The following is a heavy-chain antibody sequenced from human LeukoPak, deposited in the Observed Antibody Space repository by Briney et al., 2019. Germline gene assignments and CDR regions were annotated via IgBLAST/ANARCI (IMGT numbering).Heavy chain of an antibody. J-gene: IGHJ6*03. CDR1: GYSISSGYY. D-gene: IGHD3-10*01. V-gene: IGHV4-38-2*02. Sequence: SETLSLTCTVSGYSISSGYYWGWIRQPPGKGLEWIGSIYHSGSTYYNPSLKSRVTISVDTSKNQFSLKLSSVTAADTAVYYCARDRKGYYYGSGSLGDYYYMDVWGKGTTVTISS. CDR3: ARDRKGYYYGSGSLGDYYYMDV. CDR2: IYHSGST.